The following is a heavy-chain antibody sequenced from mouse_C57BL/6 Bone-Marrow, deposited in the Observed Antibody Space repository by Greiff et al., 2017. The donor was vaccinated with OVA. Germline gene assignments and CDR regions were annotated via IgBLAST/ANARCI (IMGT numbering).Heavy chain of an antibody. J-gene: IGHJ3*01. CDR2: ISSGSSTI. Sequence: EVLLVESGGGLVKPGASLKLSCAASGFTFSDYGMHWVRQAPEKGLEWVAYISSGSSTIYYADTVKGRFTLSRDNAKNTLFLQMTSLRSEDTAMYCCAKPFWFAYGGRGTGVTVTA. CDR3: AKPFWFAY. V-gene: IGHV5-17*01. CDR1: GFTFSDYG.